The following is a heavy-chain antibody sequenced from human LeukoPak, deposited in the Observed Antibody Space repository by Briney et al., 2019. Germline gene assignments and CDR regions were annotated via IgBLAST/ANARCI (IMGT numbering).Heavy chain of an antibody. D-gene: IGHD5-18*01. CDR1: GGSISSYY. V-gene: IGHV4-59*01. Sequence: PSETLSLTCTVSGGSISSYYWSWIRQPPGKGLEWIGYIYYSGSTNYNPSLTSRVTISVDTSKNQFSLKLSSVTAADTAVYYCARSSLIQLWPFDYWGQGTLVTVSS. CDR2: IYYSGST. J-gene: IGHJ4*02. CDR3: ARSSLIQLWPFDY.